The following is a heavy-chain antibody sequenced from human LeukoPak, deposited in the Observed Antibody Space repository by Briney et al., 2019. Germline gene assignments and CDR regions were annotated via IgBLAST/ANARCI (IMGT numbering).Heavy chain of an antibody. CDR1: VGSISSSSYY. CDR2: IYYSGST. V-gene: IGHV4-39*01. CDR3: ARHDGYNYRHFDY. J-gene: IGHJ4*02. D-gene: IGHD5-24*01. Sequence: KPSETLSLTCTVSVGSISSSSYYWIRQPPGKGLEWIGSIYYSGSTYYNPSLKSRVTISVDTSKNQFSLKLSSVTAADTAVYYCARHDGYNYRHFDYWGQGTLVTVSS.